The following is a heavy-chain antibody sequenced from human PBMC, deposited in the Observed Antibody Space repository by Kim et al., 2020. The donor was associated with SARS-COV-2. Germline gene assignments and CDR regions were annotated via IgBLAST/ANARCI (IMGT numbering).Heavy chain of an antibody. Sequence: YYADSVKGRFTISSDNSKKTLYLQMNSLRAEDTAVYYCAKDFGVAGPEDYWGQGTLVTVSS. D-gene: IGHD2-15*01. CDR3: AKDFGVAGPEDY. V-gene: IGHV3-23*01. J-gene: IGHJ4*02.